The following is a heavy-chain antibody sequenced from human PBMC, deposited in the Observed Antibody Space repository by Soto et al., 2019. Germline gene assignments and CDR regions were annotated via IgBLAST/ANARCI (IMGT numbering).Heavy chain of an antibody. CDR2: IYSCGST. CDR1: GFTVSSNY. D-gene: IGHD6-19*01. V-gene: IGHV3-53*01. J-gene: IGHJ5*02. CDR3: ARGGPLYSSGNWFDP. Sequence: GGSLRLSCAVSGFTVSSNYMSWVRQAPGKGLEWVSVIYSCGSTYYADSVKGRFTISRDNTKNTLYLQMNSQRAEDRSVYYRARGGPLYSSGNWFDPWGQGTLVTVSS.